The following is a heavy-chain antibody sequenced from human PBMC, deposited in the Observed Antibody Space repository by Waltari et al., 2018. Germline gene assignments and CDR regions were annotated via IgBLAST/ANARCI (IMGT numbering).Heavy chain of an antibody. D-gene: IGHD2-15*01. Sequence: QVQLVQSGAEVKKPGSSVKVSCKASGGTFSSYTISWVRQAPGQGLEWMGRIIPILGIANYAQKFQGRVTNTADKSTSTAYMELSSLGSEYTAVYYCARGTYCSGGSCYSSGEWVDPWCQGTLVTVSS. CDR3: ARGTYCSGGSCYSSGEWVDP. CDR1: GGTFSSYT. J-gene: IGHJ5*02. V-gene: IGHV1-69*02. CDR2: IIPILGIA.